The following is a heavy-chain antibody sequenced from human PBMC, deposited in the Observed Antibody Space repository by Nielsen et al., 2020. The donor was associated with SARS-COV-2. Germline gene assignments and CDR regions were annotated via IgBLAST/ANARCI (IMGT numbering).Heavy chain of an antibody. D-gene: IGHD2-21*02. CDR1: GFTFSSYE. V-gene: IGHV3-48*03. Sequence: GESLKISCAASGFTFSSYEMNWIRQAPGKGLEWVSYISSSGSTIYYADSAKGRFTISRDNAKNSLYLQMNSLRAEDTAVYYCARDTTPSPPYCGGDCYSSGPYYYYGMDVWGQGTTVTVSS. CDR3: ARDTTPSPPYCGGDCYSSGPYYYYGMDV. J-gene: IGHJ6*02. CDR2: ISSSGSTI.